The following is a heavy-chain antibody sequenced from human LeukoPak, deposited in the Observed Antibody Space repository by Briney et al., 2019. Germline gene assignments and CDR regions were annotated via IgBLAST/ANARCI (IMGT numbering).Heavy chain of an antibody. V-gene: IGHV3-30-3*01. CDR1: GFTFSSYA. Sequence: PGGSLRLSCAASGFTFSSYAMHWVRQAPGKGLEWVAVISYDGSNKYYADSVKGRFTISRDNSKNTLYLQMNSLRAEDTAVYYCAGGRRVVKKGDAFDIWGQGTMVTVSS. CDR3: AGGRRVVKKGDAFDI. CDR2: ISYDGSNK. D-gene: IGHD3-22*01. J-gene: IGHJ3*02.